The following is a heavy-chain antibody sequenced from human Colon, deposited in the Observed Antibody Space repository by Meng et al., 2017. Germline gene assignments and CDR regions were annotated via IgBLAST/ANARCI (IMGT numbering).Heavy chain of an antibody. D-gene: IGHD6-19*01. J-gene: IGHJ5*02. CDR1: GGSISSSNYY. Sequence: QLQLQESGPGLVKPSETLSLTCTVSGGSISSSNYYWGWIRQPPGKGLEWIGNIYYTGSTYYNPSLNSRLTISVDTSKNQFSLKLTSVTAADTAVYYCARFSSGWRGNWFDTWGQGTLVTVSS. CDR3: ARFSSGWRGNWFDT. V-gene: IGHV4-39*01. CDR2: IYYTGST.